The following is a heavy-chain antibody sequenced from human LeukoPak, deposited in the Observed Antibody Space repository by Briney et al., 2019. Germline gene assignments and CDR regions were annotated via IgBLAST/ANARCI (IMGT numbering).Heavy chain of an antibody. CDR3: ATTYYDYVWGSYRYSHH. CDR2: IDSDTDDI. CDR1: GFTFSSYS. Sequence: GGSLRLSCAASGFTFSSYSMNWVRQAPGKGLEWVSYIDSDTDDIHYADSVKGRFTISRDNAKNSLYLQMNSLRAEDTAVYYCATTYYDYVWGSYRYSHHWGQGTLVTVSS. J-gene: IGHJ5*02. D-gene: IGHD3-16*02. V-gene: IGHV3-21*04.